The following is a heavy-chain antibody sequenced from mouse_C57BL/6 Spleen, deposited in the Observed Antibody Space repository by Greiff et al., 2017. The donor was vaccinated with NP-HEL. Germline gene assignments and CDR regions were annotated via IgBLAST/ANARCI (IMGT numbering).Heavy chain of an antibody. V-gene: IGHV1-69*01. CDR3: ARLVEGDY. Sequence: QVQLQQPGAELVMPGASVKLSCKASGYTFTSYWMHWVKQRPGQGLEWIGEIDPSDCYTNYNQKFKGKSTLTVDKSSSTAYMQLSSLTSEDSAVYYCARLVEGDYWGQGTTLTVSS. CDR1: GYTFTSYW. D-gene: IGHD1-1*02. J-gene: IGHJ2*01. CDR2: IDPSDCYT.